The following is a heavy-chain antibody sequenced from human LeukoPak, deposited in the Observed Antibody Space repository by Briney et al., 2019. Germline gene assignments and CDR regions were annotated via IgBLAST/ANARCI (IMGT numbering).Heavy chain of an antibody. CDR1: GFTASSNY. CDR2: IYSGGST. J-gene: IGHJ6*03. CDR3: ARELGSWVSGVYYYMDV. Sequence: GGSLRLSCAASGFTASSNYMSWVRQAPGKGLEWVSVIYSGGSTYYADSVKGRFTISRDNSKNTLYLQMNSLRAEDTAVYYCARELGSWVSGVYYYMDVWGKGTTVTVSS. V-gene: IGHV3-66*02. D-gene: IGHD3-10*01.